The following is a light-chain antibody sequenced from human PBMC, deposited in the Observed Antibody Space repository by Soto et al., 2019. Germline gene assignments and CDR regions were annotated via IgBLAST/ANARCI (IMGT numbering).Light chain of an antibody. V-gene: IGLV1-44*01. CDR2: SNY. CDR1: SSNIGSNT. Sequence: QSVLTQPPSAPGTPGQRVTISCSGSSSNIGSNTVNWYQQLPGTAPKLLIYSNYQRPSGVPDRFSGSKSGTSASLAISGLQSEDEADYYCAAWDDSLNGYVFGPGTKLTVL. CDR3: AAWDDSLNGYV. J-gene: IGLJ1*01.